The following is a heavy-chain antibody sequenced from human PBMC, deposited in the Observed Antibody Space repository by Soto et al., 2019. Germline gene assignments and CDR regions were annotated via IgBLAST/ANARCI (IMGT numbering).Heavy chain of an antibody. D-gene: IGHD6-13*01. CDR3: AKEATARAAAHFDY. J-gene: IGHJ4*02. Sequence: QVQLVESGGGVVQPGRSLRLSCAASGFTFSDYGMQWVRQAPGKGLEWVAVISHDGTVQHYADSVRGRFTISRDNSKNTVFLQMNSLRAEDSALFYCAKEATARAAAHFDYWGQGALVTVSS. CDR2: ISHDGTVQ. CDR1: GFTFSDYG. V-gene: IGHV3-30*18.